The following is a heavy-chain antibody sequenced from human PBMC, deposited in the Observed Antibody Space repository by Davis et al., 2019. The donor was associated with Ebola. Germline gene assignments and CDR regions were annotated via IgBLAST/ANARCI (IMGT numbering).Heavy chain of an antibody. J-gene: IGHJ5*02. CDR3: ARSDAAGTGGWFDP. D-gene: IGHD6-13*01. CDR2: ISFDGTNK. Sequence: GESLKISCAASGFTFSSFALHWVRQAPGKGLEWVAVISFDGTNKYYADSVKGRFTISRDNSKNTLYLQMNSLRAEDTAVYYCARSDAAGTGGWFDPWGQGTLVTVSS. CDR1: GFTFSSFA. V-gene: IGHV3-30*14.